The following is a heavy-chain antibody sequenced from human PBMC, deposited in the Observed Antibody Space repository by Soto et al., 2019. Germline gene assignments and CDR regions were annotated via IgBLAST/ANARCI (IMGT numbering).Heavy chain of an antibody. CDR3: AGTLWFGELFLDAFDI. D-gene: IGHD3-10*01. V-gene: IGHV4-39*01. Sequence: QLQLQESGPGLVKPSETLSLTCTVSGGSISSSSYYWGWIRQPPGKGLEWIGSIYYSGSTYYNPSLTRRVTISVDTSKNQFSLKLRSVTAADTAVYYCAGTLWFGELFLDAFDIWGQGTMVTVSS. CDR1: GGSISSSSYY. CDR2: IYYSGST. J-gene: IGHJ3*02.